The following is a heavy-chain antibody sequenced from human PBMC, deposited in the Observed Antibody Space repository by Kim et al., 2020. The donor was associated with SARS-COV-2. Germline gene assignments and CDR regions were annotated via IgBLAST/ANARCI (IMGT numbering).Heavy chain of an antibody. CDR2: IKSKTDGGTT. Sequence: GGSLRLSCAASGFTFSNAWMSWVRQAPGKGLEWVGRIKSKTDGGTTDYAAPVKGRFTISRDDSKNTLYLQMNSLKTEDTAVYYCTTGGEGTPWYFDYWGQGTLVTVSS. V-gene: IGHV3-15*01. CDR1: GFTFSNAW. J-gene: IGHJ4*02. CDR3: TTGGEGTPWYFDY. D-gene: IGHD2-15*01.